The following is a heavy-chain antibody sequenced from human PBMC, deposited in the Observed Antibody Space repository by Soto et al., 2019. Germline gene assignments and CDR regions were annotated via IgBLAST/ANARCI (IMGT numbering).Heavy chain of an antibody. CDR3: ARDGRDYDFWSGLRAFDI. CDR2: ISSSGSTI. D-gene: IGHD3-3*01. CDR1: GFTFSDYY. V-gene: IGHV3-11*01. Sequence: PGGSLRLSCAASGFTFSDYYMSWIRQAPGKGLEWVSYISSSGSTIYYADSVKGRFTISRDNAKNPLYLQMNSLRAEDTAVYYCARDGRDYDFWSGLRAFDIWGQGTMVTVSS. J-gene: IGHJ3*02.